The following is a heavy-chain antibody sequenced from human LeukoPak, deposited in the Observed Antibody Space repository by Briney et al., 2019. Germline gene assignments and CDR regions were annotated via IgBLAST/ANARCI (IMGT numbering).Heavy chain of an antibody. Sequence: GASVKVSCKASGGTFSSYAISWVRQAPGQGLEWMGRIIPIFGTANCAQKFQGRVTITTDESTSTAYMELSSLRSEDTAVYYCARGVPIRDYYYYYMDVWGKGTTVTVSS. CDR3: ARGVPIRDYYYYYMDV. D-gene: IGHD5-24*01. V-gene: IGHV1-69*05. CDR2: IIPIFGTA. CDR1: GGTFSSYA. J-gene: IGHJ6*03.